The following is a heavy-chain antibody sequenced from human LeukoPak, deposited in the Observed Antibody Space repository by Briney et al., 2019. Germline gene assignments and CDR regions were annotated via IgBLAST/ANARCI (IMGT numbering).Heavy chain of an antibody. V-gene: IGHV3-11*01. CDR3: ARVGWTSVTFFDY. J-gene: IGHJ4*02. D-gene: IGHD4-17*01. Sequence: GGSLRLSCAASGFTFSDYYMSWIRQAPGKGLEWVSFISSSGSTIYYADSVKGRFIISRDNAKNSLYLQMNSLRAEDTAVYHCARVGWTSVTFFDYWGQGTLVTVSS. CDR1: GFTFSDYY. CDR2: ISSSGSTI.